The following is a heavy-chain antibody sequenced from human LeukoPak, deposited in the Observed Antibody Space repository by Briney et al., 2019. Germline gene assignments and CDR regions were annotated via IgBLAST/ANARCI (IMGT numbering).Heavy chain of an antibody. CDR3: AEGTTVIDAGAFDI. CDR1: GYTFTSYA. J-gene: IGHJ3*02. D-gene: IGHD4-17*01. Sequence: ASVKVSCKASGYTFTSYAMNWVRQAPGQGLEWMGWINTNTGNPTCAQGFTGRFVFSLDTSVSTAYLQISSLQAEDTAVYYCAEGTTVIDAGAFDIWGQGTMVTVSS. V-gene: IGHV7-4-1*02. CDR2: INTNTGNP.